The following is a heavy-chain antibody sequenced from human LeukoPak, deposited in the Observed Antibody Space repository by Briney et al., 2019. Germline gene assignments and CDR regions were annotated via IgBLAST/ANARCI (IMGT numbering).Heavy chain of an antibody. D-gene: IGHD6-13*01. V-gene: IGHV3-23*01. CDR3: AKAGYSSSWYYYYGMDV. CDR2: ISGSGGST. Sequence: GTSLRLSCAASGFTFSSYAMSWVRQAPGKGLEWVSVISGSGGSTYYADSVKGRFTISRDNSKNTLYLQMNSLRAEDTAVYYCAKAGYSSSWYYYYGMDVWGQGTTVTVSS. J-gene: IGHJ6*02. CDR1: GFTFSSYA.